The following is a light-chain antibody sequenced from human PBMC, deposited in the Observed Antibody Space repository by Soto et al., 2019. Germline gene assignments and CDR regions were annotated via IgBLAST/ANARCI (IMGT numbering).Light chain of an antibody. V-gene: IGLV2-14*03. Sequence: QSVLTQPASVSGSPGQSIAISCTGTSSDVGGYNSVSWYQQHPGKAPKLMIYNVSNRPSGVSDRFSGSKSGNTASLTISGLQAEDEADYYCSSYTSSNTYVFGTGTKVPVL. CDR3: SSYTSSNTYV. J-gene: IGLJ1*01. CDR1: SSDVGGYNS. CDR2: NVS.